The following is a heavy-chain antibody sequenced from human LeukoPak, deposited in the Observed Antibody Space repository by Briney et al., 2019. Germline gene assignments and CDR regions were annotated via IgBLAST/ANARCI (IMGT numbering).Heavy chain of an antibody. CDR3: ARRRNVDTAMVTHGAFDI. V-gene: IGHV1-2*06. CDR2: INPNSGGT. J-gene: IGHJ3*02. CDR1: GYTFTGYY. Sequence: GGSVKVSCRASGYTFTGYYMHWVRQAPGQGLEWMGRINPNSGGTNYAQKFQGRVTMTRDTSISTAYMELSRLRSDDTAVYYCARRRNVDTAMVTHGAFDIWGQGTMVTVSS. D-gene: IGHD5-18*01.